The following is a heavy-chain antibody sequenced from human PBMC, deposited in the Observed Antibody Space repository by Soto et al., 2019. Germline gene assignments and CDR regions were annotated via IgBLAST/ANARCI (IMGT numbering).Heavy chain of an antibody. CDR2: MNPNSGNT. CDR1: GYTFTSYD. V-gene: IGHV1-8*01. J-gene: IGHJ6*02. CDR3: ASLYDFWSGYPEHYGMDV. D-gene: IGHD3-3*01. Sequence: GASVKFTCKASGYTFTSYDINWVRQATGQGLEWMGWMNPNSGNTGYAQKFQGRVTMTRNTSISTAYMELSSLRSEDTAVYYCASLYDFWSGYPEHYGMDVWGQGTTVTVSS.